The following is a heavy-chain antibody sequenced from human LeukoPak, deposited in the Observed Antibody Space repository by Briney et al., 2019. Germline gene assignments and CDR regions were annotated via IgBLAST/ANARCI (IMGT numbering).Heavy chain of an antibody. Sequence: GGSLRLSCAASGFTFSSYWMHWVRQAPGKGLVWVSRINSDGSSTSYADSVKGRFTISRDNAKNSLYLQMNSLRAEDTAVYYCARESGSVTSEVDFDYWGQGTLVTVSS. D-gene: IGHD4-17*01. V-gene: IGHV3-74*01. CDR1: GFTFSSYW. J-gene: IGHJ4*02. CDR3: ARESGSVTSEVDFDY. CDR2: INSDGSST.